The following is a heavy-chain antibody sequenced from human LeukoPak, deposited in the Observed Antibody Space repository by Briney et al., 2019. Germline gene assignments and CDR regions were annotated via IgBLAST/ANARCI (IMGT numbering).Heavy chain of an antibody. CDR3: ARSAFSAGISHPTDY. D-gene: IGHD6-13*01. Sequence: GGSLRLSCAASGFTFSSYSMNWVRQAPGKGLEWVSSISSSSSSYIYYADSVKGRFTISRDNAKNSLYLQMNSLRAEDTAVYYCARSAFSAGISHPTDYWGQGTLVTVSS. J-gene: IGHJ4*02. V-gene: IGHV3-21*01. CDR2: ISSSSSSYI. CDR1: GFTFSSYS.